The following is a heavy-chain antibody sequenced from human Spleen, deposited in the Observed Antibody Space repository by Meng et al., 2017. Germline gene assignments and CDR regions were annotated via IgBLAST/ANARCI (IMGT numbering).Heavy chain of an antibody. CDR2: INQSGTT. V-gene: IGHV4-34*01. Sequence: SETLSLTCAVYGGSFSGNYWSWIRQPPGKGLEWIGEINQSGTTNYNPSLKSRVTISVDTSKNQFSLKLSSVTAADTAVYYCARGLLWFGELSNAAWFDPWGQGTLVTVSS. CDR1: GGSFSGNY. CDR3: ARGLLWFGELSNAAWFDP. J-gene: IGHJ5*02. D-gene: IGHD3-10*01.